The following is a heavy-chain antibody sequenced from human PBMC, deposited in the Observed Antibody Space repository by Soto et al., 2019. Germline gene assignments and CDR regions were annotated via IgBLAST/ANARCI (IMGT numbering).Heavy chain of an antibody. V-gene: IGHV5-51*01. J-gene: IGHJ5*02. CDR3: ARRPGSWFDP. CDR1: GYSFTISW. CDR2: IFPSDSDT. Sequence: GESLKISCKASGYSFTISWIGWVRQMPGKGLEWMGIIFPSDSDTRYSPSFQGQVTISVDKSISTAYLQWSSLKASDSAMYYCARRPGSWFDPWGQGTLVTVSS. D-gene: IGHD3-10*01.